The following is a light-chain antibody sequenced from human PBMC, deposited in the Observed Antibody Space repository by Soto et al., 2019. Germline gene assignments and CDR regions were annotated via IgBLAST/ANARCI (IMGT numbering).Light chain of an antibody. CDR1: QSVSGSY. CDR2: GTS. Sequence: EIVLTQSPGTLSLSPGERATLSCRASQSVSGSYLAWYQQKPGQAPRLLIYGTSNRATDIPDRYSGSGSGTDFTLTISRLEPEDFAMYYCQQYGTSSETWTFGQGTKVEIK. CDR3: QQYGTSSETWT. V-gene: IGKV3-20*01. J-gene: IGKJ1*01.